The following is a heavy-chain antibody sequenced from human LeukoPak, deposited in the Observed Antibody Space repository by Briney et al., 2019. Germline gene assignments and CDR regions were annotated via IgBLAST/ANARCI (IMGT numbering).Heavy chain of an antibody. CDR1: GYTFTSYY. CDR2: INPSGGST. CDR3: ARVLNGYNIRDYFDY. J-gene: IGHJ4*02. V-gene: IGHV1-46*01. Sequence: ASVKVSCKASGYTFTSYYIHWVRQAPGQGLEWMGLINPSGGSTNYAQKFQGRVTMTRDTSTSTVYMELSSLRSDDTAVYYCARVLNGYNIRDYFDYWGQGTLVTVSS. D-gene: IGHD5-24*01.